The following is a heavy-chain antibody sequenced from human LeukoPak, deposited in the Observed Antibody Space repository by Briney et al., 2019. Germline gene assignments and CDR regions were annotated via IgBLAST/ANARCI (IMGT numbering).Heavy chain of an antibody. CDR3: AREDYYYDSSGPTDV. J-gene: IGHJ6*04. V-gene: IGHV3-53*01. Sequence: GGSLRLSCAASGFTVSSNYMSWLRQAPGKGLEWVSVIYSTYYADSVKGRFTISRDNSKNTLYLQMNSLRAEDTAVYYCAREDYYYDSSGPTDVWGKGTTVTVSS. D-gene: IGHD3-22*01. CDR1: GFTVSSNY. CDR2: IYST.